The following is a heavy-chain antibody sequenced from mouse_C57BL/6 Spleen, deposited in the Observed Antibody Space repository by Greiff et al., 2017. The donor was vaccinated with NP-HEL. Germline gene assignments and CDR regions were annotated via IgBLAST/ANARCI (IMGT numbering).Heavy chain of an antibody. CDR1: GYTFTDYV. V-gene: IGHV1-15*01. Sequence: LVESGAELVRPGASVTLSCKASGYTFTDYVMHWVKQTPVHGLEWIGAIDPETGGTAYNQKFKGKAILTADKSSSTAYMELRSLTSEDSAVYYCTRTGRYYAMDYWGQGTSVTVSS. CDR3: TRTGRYYAMDY. CDR2: IDPETGGT. J-gene: IGHJ4*01.